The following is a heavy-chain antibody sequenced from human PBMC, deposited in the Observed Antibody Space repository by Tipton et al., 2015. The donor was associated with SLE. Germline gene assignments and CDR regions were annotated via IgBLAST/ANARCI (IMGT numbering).Heavy chain of an antibody. J-gene: IGHJ5*02. CDR3: ARASSGSDNWFDP. D-gene: IGHD3-3*01. V-gene: IGHV4-34*01. CDR1: GGSISSYY. CDR2: INHSGST. Sequence: LRLSCTVSGGSISSYYWSWIRQPPGKGLEWIGEINHSGSTDYNPSLKSRVTISVDTSKNQFSLKLSSVTAADTAVYYCARASSGSDNWFDPWGQGTLVTVSS.